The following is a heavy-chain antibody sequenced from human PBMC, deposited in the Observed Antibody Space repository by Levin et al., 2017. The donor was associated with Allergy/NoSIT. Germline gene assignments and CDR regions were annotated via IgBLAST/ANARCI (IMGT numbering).Heavy chain of an antibody. Sequence: SETLSLTCAVYGGSFSGYYWTWIRQPPGKGLEWIGEINHSGSTTYNPSLKSRVTISVDTSKRQITLKLSSVTAADTAVYYCARGVDVDTTMDDAFDIWGQGTMVTVSS. J-gene: IGHJ3*02. CDR1: GGSFSGYY. CDR3: ARGVDVDTTMDDAFDI. V-gene: IGHV4-34*01. D-gene: IGHD5-18*01. CDR2: INHSGST.